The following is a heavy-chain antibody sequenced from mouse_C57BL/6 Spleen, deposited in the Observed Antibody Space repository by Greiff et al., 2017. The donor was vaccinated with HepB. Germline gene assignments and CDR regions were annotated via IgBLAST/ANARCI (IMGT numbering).Heavy chain of an antibody. J-gene: IGHJ4*01. CDR2: IYPGSGST. CDR1: GYTFPSYW. D-gene: IGHD1-1*01. Sequence: QVQLQQPGAELVKPGASVKMSCKASGYTFPSYWITWVKQRPGQGLEWIGDIYPGSGSTNYNEKFKSKATLTVDTSSSTAYMQLSSLTSEDSAVYYCALIYYYGSSYAMDYWGQGTSVTVSS. V-gene: IGHV1-55*01. CDR3: ALIYYYGSSYAMDY.